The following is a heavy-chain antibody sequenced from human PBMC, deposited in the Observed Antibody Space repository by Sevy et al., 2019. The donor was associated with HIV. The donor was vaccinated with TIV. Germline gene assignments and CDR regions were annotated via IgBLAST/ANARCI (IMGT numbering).Heavy chain of an antibody. V-gene: IGHV3-30*18. J-gene: IGHJ6*02. Sequence: GGSLRLSCAASGFTFGSYDMYWVRQTPGKGLEWVALISFYGSNKEYADSVKGRFTISRDNSKNTVYLQMSSLKPEDTAVYYCAKDALEVRGVRSSRGMPTYYHAMDLWGQGTTVTVSS. CDR2: ISFYGSNK. CDR1: GFTFGSYD. CDR3: AKDALEVRGVRSSRGMPTYYHAMDL. D-gene: IGHD3-10*01.